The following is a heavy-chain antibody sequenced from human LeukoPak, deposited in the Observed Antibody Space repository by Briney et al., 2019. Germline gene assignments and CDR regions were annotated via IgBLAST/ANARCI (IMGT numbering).Heavy chain of an antibody. CDR2: IHQSGST. J-gene: IGHJ6*02. D-gene: IGHD6-19*01. CDR3: SREQYTSGGSGWFGMDV. V-gene: IGHV4-59*12. Sequence: PSETLFLACSVSGASLSTYYWTWTRQPPGRGLEWIGFIHQSGSTEYNPSLKSRVTMSLDTSRNQFSLKMSTVTAADTAVYYCSREQYTSGGSGWFGMDVWGQGTTVTVSS. CDR1: GASLSTYY.